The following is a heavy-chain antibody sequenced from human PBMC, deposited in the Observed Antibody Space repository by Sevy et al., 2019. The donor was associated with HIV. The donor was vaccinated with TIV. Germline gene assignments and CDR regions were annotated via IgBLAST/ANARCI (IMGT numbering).Heavy chain of an antibody. J-gene: IGHJ4*02. CDR1: GYTFTSYG. Sequence: GASVKVSCKASGYTFTSYGISWVRQAPGQGLEWMGWISAYNGNTDNAQKLQGRVNMTTDTSTSTAYMELRSLRSDDTAVYYCARPFHSGLIAVAGTGGDYWGQGTLVTVSS. CDR2: ISAYNGNT. CDR3: ARPFHSGLIAVAGTGGDY. D-gene: IGHD6-19*01. V-gene: IGHV1-18*01.